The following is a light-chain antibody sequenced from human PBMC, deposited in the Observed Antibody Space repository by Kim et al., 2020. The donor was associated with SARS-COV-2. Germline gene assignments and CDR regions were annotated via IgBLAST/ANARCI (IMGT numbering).Light chain of an antibody. CDR3: QVWDSSSDSWV. CDR1: NIGSKS. Sequence: APGKTARITCGGNNIGSKSVHWYQQKPGQAPVLVIYYDSDRPSGIPERFSGSNSGNTATLTISRVEAGDEADYYCQVWDSSSDSWVFGGGTQLT. CDR2: YDS. J-gene: IGLJ3*02. V-gene: IGLV3-21*04.